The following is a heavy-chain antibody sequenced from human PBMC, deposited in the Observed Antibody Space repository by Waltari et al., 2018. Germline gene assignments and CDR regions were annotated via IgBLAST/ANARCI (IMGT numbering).Heavy chain of an antibody. CDR2: IYPGDSDT. CDR3: ARQGYSGYEVFDY. V-gene: IGHV5-51*01. CDR1: GYSFTSYW. J-gene: IGHJ4*02. D-gene: IGHD5-12*01. Sequence: EVQLVQSGAEVKKPGESLKISCKGSGYSFTSYWIGWVRQMPGKGLEWMGIIYPGDSDTRYSPSVQGQVTRAADKASSTAYRQWSSLKASDTAMYYCARQGYSGYEVFDYWGQGTLVTVSS.